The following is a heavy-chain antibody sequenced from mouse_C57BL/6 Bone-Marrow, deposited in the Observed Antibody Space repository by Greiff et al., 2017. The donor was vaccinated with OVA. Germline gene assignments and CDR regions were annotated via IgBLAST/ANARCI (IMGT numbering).Heavy chain of an antibody. V-gene: IGHV14-2*01. CDR3: ARSSPYYFDY. J-gene: IGHJ2*01. Sequence: VQLKESGAELVKPGASVKLSCTASGFNITDYYMHWVKQRPEQGLEWIGWIDPEDGDTKYATHFPGKATITADTSSNTAYLQLSSLTSEDTDVYYCARSSPYYFDYWGQGTTLTVSA. CDR2: IDPEDGDT. CDR1: GFNITDYY.